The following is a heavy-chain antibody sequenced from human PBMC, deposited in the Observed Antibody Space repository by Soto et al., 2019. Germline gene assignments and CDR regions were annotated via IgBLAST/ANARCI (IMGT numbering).Heavy chain of an antibody. CDR2: INHTGNT. CDR1: GGSFSNYY. J-gene: IGHJ6*02. CDR3: ARVTRGDYLLTFSLRGMDV. D-gene: IGHD4-17*01. Sequence: SETLSLTCAVYGGSFSNYYWSWIRQPPGKGLEWIGEINHTGNTNYNPSLKSRVTTSVDTSKKQFSLKLTSVAAADTAVYYCARVTRGDYLLTFSLRGMDVWGQGTPVTVSS. V-gene: IGHV4-34*01.